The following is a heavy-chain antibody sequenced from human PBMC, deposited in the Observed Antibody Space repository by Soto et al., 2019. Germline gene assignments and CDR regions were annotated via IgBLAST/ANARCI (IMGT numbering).Heavy chain of an antibody. CDR1: GDSVSSNSAA. D-gene: IGHD6-19*01. CDR3: ARGAHTDSSGGYDWFDP. V-gene: IGHV6-1*01. J-gene: IGHJ5*02. Sequence: SQTLSLTCAISGDSVSSNSAAWNWIRQSPSRGLEWLGRTYYRSKWYNDYAVSVKSRITINPDTSKNQFSLQLNSVTPEDTAVYYCARGAHTDSSGGYDWFDPWGQGTLVTVSS. CDR2: TYYRSKWYN.